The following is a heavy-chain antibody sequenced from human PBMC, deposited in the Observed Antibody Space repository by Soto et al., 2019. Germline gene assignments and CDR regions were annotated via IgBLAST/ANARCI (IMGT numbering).Heavy chain of an antibody. V-gene: IGHV3-9*01. CDR2: ISWDSGNI. J-gene: IGHJ3*02. CDR3: AKDGGGWYFGDLDI. D-gene: IGHD6-19*01. Sequence: EVQLVESGGVLVQPGRSLRLSCAASGFTFHDHAMHWVRQAPGKGLEWVSGISWDSGNIAYADSVKGRFTISRDNAKNFVYLQMNSLRAEDTALYYCAKDGGGWYFGDLDIWGQGTMVTVSS. CDR1: GFTFHDHA.